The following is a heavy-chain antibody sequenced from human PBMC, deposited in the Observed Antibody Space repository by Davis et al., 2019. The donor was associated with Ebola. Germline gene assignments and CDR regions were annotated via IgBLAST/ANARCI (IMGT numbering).Heavy chain of an antibody. CDR1: GFAFSSAW. V-gene: IGHV3-15*07. D-gene: IGHD5-18*01. J-gene: IGHJ4*02. CDR2: IKRKADGGTT. CDR3: TTVGGYIYGQRDY. Sequence: GESLKISCAVSGFAFSSAWMNWVRQAPGKGLEWVGRIKRKADGGTTDHAAPVKGRFTISREDSKNTLYLQMNSLKTEDTAVYYCTTVGGYIYGQRDYWGQGALVTVSS.